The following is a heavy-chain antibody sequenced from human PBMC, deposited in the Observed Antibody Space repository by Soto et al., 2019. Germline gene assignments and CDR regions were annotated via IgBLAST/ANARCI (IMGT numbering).Heavy chain of an antibody. J-gene: IGHJ6*03. D-gene: IGHD3-10*01. CDR3: AREKRSNYLVVRGNTDNYYYYYMDV. Sequence: SETLSLTCTFSGGSISSGGYYWSWIRQHPGKGLEWIGYIYYSGSTYYNPSLKSRVTISVDTSKNQFSLKLSSVTAADTAVYYCAREKRSNYLVVRGNTDNYYYYYMDVWGKGTTVTVSS. V-gene: IGHV4-31*03. CDR1: GGSISSGGYY. CDR2: IYYSGST.